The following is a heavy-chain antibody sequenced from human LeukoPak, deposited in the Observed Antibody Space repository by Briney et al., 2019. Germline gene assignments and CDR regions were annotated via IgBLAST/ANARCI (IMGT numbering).Heavy chain of an antibody. CDR1: GFTFSSYG. D-gene: IGHD6-13*01. Sequence: GGSLRLSCAASGFTFSSYGMHWVRQAPGKGLEWVAFIRYDGSNKYYADSVKGRFTISRDNSKNTLYLQMNSLRAEDTAVYYCAKDGLPIAAAGTSFDYWGQGTLVTVSS. CDR2: IRYDGSNK. V-gene: IGHV3-30*02. CDR3: AKDGLPIAAAGTSFDY. J-gene: IGHJ4*02.